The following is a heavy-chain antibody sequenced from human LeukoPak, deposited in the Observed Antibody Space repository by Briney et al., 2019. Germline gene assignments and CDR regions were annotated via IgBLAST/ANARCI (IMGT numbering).Heavy chain of an antibody. D-gene: IGHD6-6*01. CDR1: GYTFTSYG. CDR3: ARDQRRGGSSSSDY. V-gene: IGHV1-18*01. J-gene: IGHJ4*02. CDR2: ISAYNGNT. Sequence: ASVKVSCKASGYTFTSYGISWVRQAPGQGLEWMGWISAYNGNTNYAQKLQGRVTMTTDTSTSTGYMELRSLRSDDTAVYYCARDQRRGGSSSSDYWGQGTLVTVSS.